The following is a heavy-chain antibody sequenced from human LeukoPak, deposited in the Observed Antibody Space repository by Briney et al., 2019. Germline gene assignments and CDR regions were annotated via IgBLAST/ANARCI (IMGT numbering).Heavy chain of an antibody. D-gene: IGHD3-10*01. CDR3: VRDGSGSDFSLDY. CDR1: GFNFDNYY. CDR2: IRHDGSDV. J-gene: IGHJ4*02. V-gene: IGHV3-7*04. Sequence: PGGSLRLSCAGSGFNFDNYYMSWVRQAPGKGLEWVADIRHDGSDVYNVDSVRGRFTISRDNAKNSVFLQMNSLKDEDTAVYYCVRDGSGSDFSLDYWGQGTLVTVSS.